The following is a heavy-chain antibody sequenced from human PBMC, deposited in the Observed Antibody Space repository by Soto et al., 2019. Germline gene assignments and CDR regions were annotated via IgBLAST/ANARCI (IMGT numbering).Heavy chain of an antibody. D-gene: IGHD6-13*01. V-gene: IGHV4-61*01. CDR1: GGSVSSGSYY. Sequence: PSETLSLTCTVSGGSVSSGSYYWSWIRQPPGKGLEWIGYIYYSGSTNYNPSLKSRVTISVDTSKNQFSLKLSSVTAADTAVYYCARATPVFYYSSSWSLDYWGQGTLVTVSS. CDR2: IYYSGST. CDR3: ARATPVFYYSSSWSLDY. J-gene: IGHJ4*02.